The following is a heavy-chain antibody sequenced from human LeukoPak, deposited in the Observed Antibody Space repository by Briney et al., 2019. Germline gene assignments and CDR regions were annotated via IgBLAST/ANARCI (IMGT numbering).Heavy chain of an antibody. CDR3: AKDLCTSRYACCFDY. V-gene: IGHV3-23*01. J-gene: IGHJ4*02. D-gene: IGHD2-2*01. CDR1: GFTFSSYS. Sequence: GGSLRLSCAASGFTFSSYSMNWVRQAPGKGLEWVSGVSGGGSSTYYADSVRGRFTISRDNSKNMLYLQMNSLRAEDTAVYYCAKDLCTSRYACCFDYWGQGTLVTVSS. CDR2: VSGGGSST.